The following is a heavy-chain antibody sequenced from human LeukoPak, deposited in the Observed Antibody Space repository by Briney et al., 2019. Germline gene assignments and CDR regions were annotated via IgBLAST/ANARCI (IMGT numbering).Heavy chain of an antibody. CDR1: GFTFSNYA. Sequence: GGALRLSCAASGFTFSNYAMSWVRQAPGKGLEWVSAISGSGGTTYHADSVKGRSTISTDNSKNTLYLQVNSLSAEDTAVYYCAKLATEGYFDYWGQGTLATASS. V-gene: IGHV3-23*01. CDR3: AKLATEGYFDY. D-gene: IGHD2-15*01. J-gene: IGHJ4*02. CDR2: ISGSGGTT.